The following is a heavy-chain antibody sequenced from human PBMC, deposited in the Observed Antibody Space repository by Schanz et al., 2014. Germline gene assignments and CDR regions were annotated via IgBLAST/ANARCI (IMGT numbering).Heavy chain of an antibody. Sequence: QLQLRESGPGLVKPSETLSLICSVSGTSITSSTYYWGWIRQPPGKGPEWIGSISYSGNTYYTPSLMSGVPFPLAPPKTQFPLKLTSVPAADTAVYYCARPSSVVGITGWFDTWGQGTLVTVSS. CDR3: ARPSSVVGITGWFDT. D-gene: IGHD3-22*01. J-gene: IGHJ5*02. V-gene: IGHV4-39*01. CDR1: GTSITSSTYY. CDR2: ISYSGNT.